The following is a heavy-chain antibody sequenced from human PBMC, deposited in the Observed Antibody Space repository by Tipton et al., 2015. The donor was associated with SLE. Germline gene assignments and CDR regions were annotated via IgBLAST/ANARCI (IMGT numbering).Heavy chain of an antibody. CDR2: IYSGGST. J-gene: IGHJ4*02. CDR3: AKGAGATTGDFDY. V-gene: IGHV3-23*03. Sequence: SLRLSCAASGFTFSSYAMSWVRQAPGKGLEWVSVIYSGGSTYYADSVKGRFTISRDNSKNTLYLQMNSLRAEDTAVYYCAKGAGATTGDFDYWGQGTLVTVSS. CDR1: GFTFSSYA. D-gene: IGHD1-26*01.